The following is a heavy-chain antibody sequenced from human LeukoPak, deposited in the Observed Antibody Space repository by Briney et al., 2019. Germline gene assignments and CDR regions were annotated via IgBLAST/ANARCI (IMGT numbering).Heavy chain of an antibody. CDR1: GYTLTELS. J-gene: IGHJ3*02. V-gene: IGHV1-69*02. CDR3: ARRFIVVPAVPLEGDAFDI. CDR2: IIPILGIA. D-gene: IGHD2-2*01. Sequence: SVKVSCKVSGYTLTELSMHWVRQAPGQGLEWMGRIIPILGIANYAQKFQGRVTITADKSTSTAYMELSSLRSEDTAVYYCARRFIVVPAVPLEGDAFDIWGQGTMVTVSS.